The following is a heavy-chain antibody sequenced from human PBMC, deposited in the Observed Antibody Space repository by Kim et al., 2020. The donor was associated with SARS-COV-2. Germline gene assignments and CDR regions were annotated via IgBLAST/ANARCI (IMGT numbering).Heavy chain of an antibody. CDR1: GGSISSYY. J-gene: IGHJ5*02. CDR2: IYYSGST. V-gene: IGHV4-59*01. D-gene: IGHD3-10*01. Sequence: SETLSLTCTVSGGSISSYYWSWIRQPPGKGLEWIGYIYYSGSTNYNPSLKSRVTISVDTSKNQFSLKLSSVTAADTAVYYCARKGRYGSGSSYNWFDPWGQGTLVTVSS. CDR3: ARKGRYGSGSSYNWFDP.